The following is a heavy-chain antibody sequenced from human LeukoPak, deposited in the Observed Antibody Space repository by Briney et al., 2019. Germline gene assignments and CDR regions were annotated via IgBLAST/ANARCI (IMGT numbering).Heavy chain of an antibody. CDR3: ARLSRVNVPHNQHAFDI. CDR2: VYYSGGS. CDR1: GGSISSSRYY. Sequence: KPSETLSLTCTVSGGSISSSRYYWSWIRQPPGKGLEWIGDVYYSGGSTYNPSLKSRVIISGDTSKSQFSLRLSSLTAADTAVYYCARLSRVNVPHNQHAFDIWGQGTKVTVSS. V-gene: IGHV4-61*05. J-gene: IGHJ3*02. D-gene: IGHD2-2*01.